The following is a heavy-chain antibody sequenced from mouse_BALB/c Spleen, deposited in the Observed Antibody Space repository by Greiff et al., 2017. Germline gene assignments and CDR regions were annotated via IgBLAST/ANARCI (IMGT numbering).Heavy chain of an antibody. CDR3: ASDITTFDY. Sequence: VKLMESGAELAKPGASVKMSCKASGYTFTSYWMHWVKQRPGQGLEWIGYINPSTGYTEYNQKFKDKATLTADKSSSTAYMQLSSLTSEDSAVYYCASDITTFDYWGQGTTLTVSS. D-gene: IGHD1-2*01. CDR2: INPSTGYT. J-gene: IGHJ2*01. V-gene: IGHV1-7*01. CDR1: GYTFTSYW.